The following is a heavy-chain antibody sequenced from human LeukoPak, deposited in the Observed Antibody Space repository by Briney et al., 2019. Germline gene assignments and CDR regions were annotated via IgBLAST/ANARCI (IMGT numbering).Heavy chain of an antibody. D-gene: IGHD6-13*01. CDR1: GFTFSSYA. Sequence: GRSLRLSCAASGFTFSSYAMHWVRQAPGKGLEWVAVISYDGSNKYYADSVKGRFTISRDNSKNTLYLQMSSLRAEDTAVYYCARAVSSPLYVYFDYWGQGTLVTVSS. CDR2: ISYDGSNK. CDR3: ARAVSSPLYVYFDY. J-gene: IGHJ4*02. V-gene: IGHV3-30*15.